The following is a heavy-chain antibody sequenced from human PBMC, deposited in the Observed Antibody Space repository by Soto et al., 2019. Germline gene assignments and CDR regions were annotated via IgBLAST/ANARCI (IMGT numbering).Heavy chain of an antibody. CDR2: IDPSDSYT. CDR3: AFFPPIQWHYGMDV. D-gene: IGHD5-12*01. CDR1: GYGFTSYW. Sequence: RGEALTISCKRSGYGFTSYWIRWLRQMAGKGLEWMGRIDPSDSYTNYSPSFQGHVTISADKSISTAYLQWGSLKASDTAMYYCAFFPPIQWHYGMDVWGQGTTVTVSS. J-gene: IGHJ6*02. V-gene: IGHV5-10-1*01.